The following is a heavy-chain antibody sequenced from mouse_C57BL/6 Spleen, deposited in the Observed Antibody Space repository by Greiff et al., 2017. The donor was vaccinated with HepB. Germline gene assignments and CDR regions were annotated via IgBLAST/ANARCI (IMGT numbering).Heavy chain of an antibody. J-gene: IGHJ3*01. CDR2: ISSGSSTI. CDR1: GFTFSDYG. V-gene: IGHV5-17*01. CDR3: AIHYYGSSYRFAY. D-gene: IGHD1-1*01. Sequence: EVQLVESGGGLVKPGGSLKLSCAASGFTFSDYGMHWVRQAPEKGLEWVAYISSGSSTIYYADTVKGRFTISRDNAKNTLFLQMTSLRSEDTAMYYCAIHYYGSSYRFAYWGQGTLVTVSA.